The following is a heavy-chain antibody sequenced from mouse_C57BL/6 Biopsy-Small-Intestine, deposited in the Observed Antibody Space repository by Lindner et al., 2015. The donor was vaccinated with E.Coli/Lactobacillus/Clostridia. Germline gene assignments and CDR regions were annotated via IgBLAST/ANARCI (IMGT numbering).Heavy chain of an antibody. CDR1: DSSSVTMG. CDR2: INSGSNII. V-gene: IGHV5-17*01. Sequence: VRAARSLGRLVKPEGPGNSPVQPLDSSSVTMGMHWVRQAPEKGLEWVAYINSGSNIIYYADTVKGRFTISRDNAKNTLFLQMTSLRSEDTAMYYCAGSWDYWGQGTSVTVSS. J-gene: IGHJ4*01. CDR3: AGSWDY.